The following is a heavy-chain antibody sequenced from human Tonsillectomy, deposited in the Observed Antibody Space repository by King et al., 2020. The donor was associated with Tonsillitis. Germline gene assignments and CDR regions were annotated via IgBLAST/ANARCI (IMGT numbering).Heavy chain of an antibody. Sequence: QLVQSGAEVKKPGSSVKVSCKASGGTFSSYAISWVRQAPGQGLEWMGGIIPIFGKANYAQKFQGRVTITADESTSTAYMELSSLRSEDTAVYYCARGVVAARMDSAIRFDYWGQGTLVTVSS. CDR3: ARGVVAARMDSAIRFDY. V-gene: IGHV1-69*01. D-gene: IGHD6-6*01. CDR2: IIPIFGKA. J-gene: IGHJ4*02. CDR1: GGTFSSYA.